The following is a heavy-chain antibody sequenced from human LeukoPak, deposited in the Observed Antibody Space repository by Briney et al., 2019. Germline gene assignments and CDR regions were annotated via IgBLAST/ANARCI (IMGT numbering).Heavy chain of an antibody. Sequence: SETLSLTCTVSGGSISSSSYYWGWIRQPPGKGLEWIGSIYYSGSTYHNPSLKSRVTISVDTSKNQFSLKLSSVAAADTAVYYCARDCFPLYCSSTSCDSNWFDPWGQGTLVTVSS. CDR1: GGSISSSSYY. J-gene: IGHJ5*02. V-gene: IGHV4-39*07. D-gene: IGHD2-2*01. CDR3: ARDCFPLYCSSTSCDSNWFDP. CDR2: IYYSGST.